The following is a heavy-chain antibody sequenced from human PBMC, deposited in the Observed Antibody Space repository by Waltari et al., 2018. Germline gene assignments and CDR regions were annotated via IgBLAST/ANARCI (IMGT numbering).Heavy chain of an antibody. CDR3: ARVTAHRGALGYYFDD. Sequence: QLQLQESGPGLVKPSETLSLTCPVSGGSISSSSYYWGRIRQPPGKGREWSGSIYYSGGTYHNASLKSRVTTSADTSKIQFSQKLSSVTAADTGVYDCARVTAHRGALGYYFDDWGQGTLVTVSS. CDR2: IYYSGGT. J-gene: IGHJ4*02. D-gene: IGHD3-16*01. CDR1: GGSISSSSYY. V-gene: IGHV4-39*07.